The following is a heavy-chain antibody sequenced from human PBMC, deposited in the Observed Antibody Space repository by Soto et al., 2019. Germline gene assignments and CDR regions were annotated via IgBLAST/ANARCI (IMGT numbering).Heavy chain of an antibody. CDR2: ISAYNGNT. CDR3: ATDLPPVDY. Sequence: QVQLVQSGAEVKKPGASVKVAFKACGYTFSCYFISWVRQAPGQGLEWMGWISAYNGNTNYAQNLQGRVTMTTDTSTSTAYMELRSLRSDDTAVYYCATDLPPVDYWGQGTLVTVSS. CDR1: GYTFSCYF. V-gene: IGHV1-18*01. J-gene: IGHJ4*02.